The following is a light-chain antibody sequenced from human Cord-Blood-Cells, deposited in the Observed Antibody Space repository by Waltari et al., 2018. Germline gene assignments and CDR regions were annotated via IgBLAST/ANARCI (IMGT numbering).Light chain of an antibody. CDR2: KVS. Sequence: DVVMTQSPHSLPVPLGQPASISCRSSQSLVYSDGHTYLNWFQQRPGQSPRRLIYKVSNRDSGVPDRCSGSGSGTDFTLKISRVEADDVGVYYCIQGTHWPFPFGPGTKVDIK. CDR3: IQGTHWPFP. CDR1: QSLVYSDGHTY. V-gene: IGKV2-30*01. J-gene: IGKJ3*01.